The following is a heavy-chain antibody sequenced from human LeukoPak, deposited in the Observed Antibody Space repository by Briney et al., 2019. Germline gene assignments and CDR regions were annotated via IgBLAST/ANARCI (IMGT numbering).Heavy chain of an antibody. V-gene: IGHV3-23*01. Sequence: PGGSLRLSCAASGFTFSSYAMSWVRQAPGKGLEWVSAISTPGTTYYADSVKGRFTISRDNYKNTVSLQANSLRAEDTALYYCVKTEKEGTGWYGRNDYWGQGTLVTVSS. CDR1: GFTFSSYA. CDR3: VKTEKEGTGWYGRNDY. J-gene: IGHJ4*02. D-gene: IGHD6-19*01. CDR2: ISTPGTT.